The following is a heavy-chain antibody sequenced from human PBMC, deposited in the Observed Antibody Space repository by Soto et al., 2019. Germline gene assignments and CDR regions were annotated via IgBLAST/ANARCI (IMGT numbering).Heavy chain of an antibody. J-gene: IGHJ4*02. CDR1: GFTFDDYA. V-gene: IGHV3-9*01. CDR3: VKDATVSGVRQGLDF. D-gene: IGHD6-19*01. Sequence: GGSLRLSCAVSGFTFDDYAMHWVRQAPGKGLEWVAGIIWNSAYIVYADSVKGRFTIPRDNAKNSLYLQMNSLRPEDTALYYCVKDATVSGVRQGLDFWGRGTLVTVSS. CDR2: IIWNSAYI.